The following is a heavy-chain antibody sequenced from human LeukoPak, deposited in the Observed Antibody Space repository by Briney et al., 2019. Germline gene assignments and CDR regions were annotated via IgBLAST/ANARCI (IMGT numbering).Heavy chain of an antibody. V-gene: IGHV3-21*01. CDR3: ARRYYDSSGYYFDY. CDR2: ISGTSTFI. J-gene: IGHJ4*02. CDR1: GFTFSSYS. D-gene: IGHD3-22*01. Sequence: GGSLRLSCAASGFTFSSYSMNWVRQAPGKGLEWVSSISGTSTFIYYADSVKGRFTISKDNAKNSLYLEMNSLRAEDTAVYYCARRYYDSSGYYFDYWGQGILVTVSS.